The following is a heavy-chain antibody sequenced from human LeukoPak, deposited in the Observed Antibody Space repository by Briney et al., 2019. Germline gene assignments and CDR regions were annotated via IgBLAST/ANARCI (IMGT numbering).Heavy chain of an antibody. V-gene: IGHV3-15*01. CDR2: IKSKTDGGTT. Sequence: GGSLRLSCAASGFTFSNAWMSWVRQAPGKGLEWVGRIKSKTDGGTTDYAAPVKGRFTISRDDSKNTLYLQMNSLKTEDTAVYYCTTDNYDSSGLDYWGQGTLVTVSS. J-gene: IGHJ4*02. D-gene: IGHD3-22*01. CDR3: TTDNYDSSGLDY. CDR1: GFTFSNAW.